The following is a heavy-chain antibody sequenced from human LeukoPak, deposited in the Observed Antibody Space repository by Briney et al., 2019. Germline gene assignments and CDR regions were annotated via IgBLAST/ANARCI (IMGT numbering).Heavy chain of an antibody. CDR2: IYYSGST. CDR1: GGSVSSGSYY. J-gene: IGHJ4*02. D-gene: IGHD2-15*01. CDR3: ARDDHLGYCSGGSCYPNFDY. Sequence: PSETLSLTCTVSGGSVSSGSYYWSWIRQPPGKGLEWIGYIYYSGSTNYNPSLKSRVTISVDTSKNQFSLKLSSVTAADTAVYYCARDDHLGYCSGGSCYPNFDYWGQGTLVTVSS. V-gene: IGHV4-61*01.